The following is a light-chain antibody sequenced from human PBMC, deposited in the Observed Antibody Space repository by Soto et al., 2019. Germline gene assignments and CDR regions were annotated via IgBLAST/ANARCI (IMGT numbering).Light chain of an antibody. V-gene: IGLV2-8*01. CDR2: EVS. J-gene: IGLJ2*01. Sequence: QSALSQPPSASGSPGRSVTISCTGTSSDVGGYNYVSWYQQDPGKAPKLMIYEVSKRPSGVPDRFSGSKSGNTASLTVSGLQAEDDSDYYCSSYAGSNNVVFGGGTKLTVL. CDR1: SSDVGGYNY. CDR3: SSYAGSNNVV.